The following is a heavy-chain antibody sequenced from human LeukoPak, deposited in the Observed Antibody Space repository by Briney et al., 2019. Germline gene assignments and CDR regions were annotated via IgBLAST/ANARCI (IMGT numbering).Heavy chain of an antibody. J-gene: IGHJ4*02. Sequence: SETRSLTCAVSGFTISNYYVSWFRQPPGKGLEWIGHMYYSGSTSYNPSLKSRVTISVDTSNNQFSLKLSSVTAADTAVYYCARLPGISVTGKAIDCWGQGTLVTVSS. CDR2: MYYSGST. D-gene: IGHD6-19*01. V-gene: IGHV4-59*01. CDR3: ARLPGISVTGKAIDC. CDR1: GFTISNYY.